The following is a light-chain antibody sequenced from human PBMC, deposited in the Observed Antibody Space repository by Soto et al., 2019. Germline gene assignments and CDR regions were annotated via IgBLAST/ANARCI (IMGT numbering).Light chain of an antibody. Sequence: DIQLTQSPSFLSASVGDRVTSTCGASQGISSYLAWYQQKLGKAPKLLIYAASTLQSGVPSRFSGNGSGTEFTLTINSLQPEDFATYYCQQVDSYPFTFGQGTRLEIK. V-gene: IGKV1-9*01. CDR1: QGISSY. CDR3: QQVDSYPFT. CDR2: AAS. J-gene: IGKJ5*01.